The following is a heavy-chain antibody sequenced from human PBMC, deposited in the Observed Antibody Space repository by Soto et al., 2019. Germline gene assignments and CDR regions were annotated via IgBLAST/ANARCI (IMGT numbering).Heavy chain of an antibody. Sequence: SETLSLTCTVSGGSLSPYYWTWIRQPPGKGLEWIGYIYYSGNTNYNPSLKSRVTISVDTSKNQFSLKLSSVTAADTAMYYCARLPWADYGGIFDPWGQGTLVTVSS. CDR1: GGSLSPYY. V-gene: IGHV4-59*01. CDR3: ARLPWADYGGIFDP. D-gene: IGHD4-17*01. CDR2: IYYSGNT. J-gene: IGHJ5*02.